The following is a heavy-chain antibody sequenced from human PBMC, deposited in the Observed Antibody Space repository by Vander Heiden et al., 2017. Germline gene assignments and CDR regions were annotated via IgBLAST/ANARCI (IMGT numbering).Heavy chain of an antibody. J-gene: IGHJ4*02. D-gene: IGHD3-10*01. Sequence: EVQLVESGGGLVKPGGSLRLSCAASGFTFSNAWMNWVRQAPGKGLEWVGRIKSKTDGGTTDYAAPVKGRFTISRDDSKNTLYLQMNSLKTEDTAVYYCTTDRMYDGSGSYGDYWGQGTLVTVSS. CDR2: IKSKTDGGTT. CDR3: TTDRMYDGSGSYGDY. V-gene: IGHV3-15*07. CDR1: GFTFSNAW.